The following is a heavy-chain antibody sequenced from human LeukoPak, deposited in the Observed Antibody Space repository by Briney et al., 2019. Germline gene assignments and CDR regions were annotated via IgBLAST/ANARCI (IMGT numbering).Heavy chain of an antibody. CDR2: ISGSGGST. CDR3: ARGSIVGATSSFDY. D-gene: IGHD1-26*01. CDR1: RFTFSSYA. Sequence: GGSLRLSCAASRFTFSSYAMSWVRQAPGKGLEWVSAISGSGGSTYYADSVKGRFTISRDNSKNTLYLQMNSLRAEDTAVYYCARGSIVGATSSFDYWGQGTLVTVSS. J-gene: IGHJ4*02. V-gene: IGHV3-23*01.